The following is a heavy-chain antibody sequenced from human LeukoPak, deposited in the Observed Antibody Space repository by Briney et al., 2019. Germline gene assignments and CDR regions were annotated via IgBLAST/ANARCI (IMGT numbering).Heavy chain of an antibody. J-gene: IGHJ4*02. CDR2: ISYDGSNK. V-gene: IGHV3-30*03. Sequence: GGSLRLSCAASGFTFSNYGMHWVRQAPGKGLEWVAVISYDGSNKYYADSVKGRFTISRDNSKNTLYLQMNSLRAEDTAVYYCARAQGDYILDYWGQGTLVTVSS. D-gene: IGHD4-11*01. CDR3: ARAQGDYILDY. CDR1: GFTFSNYG.